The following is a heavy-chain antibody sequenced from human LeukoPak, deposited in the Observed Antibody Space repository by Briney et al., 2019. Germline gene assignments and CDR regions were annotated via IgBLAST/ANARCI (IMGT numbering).Heavy chain of an antibody. CDR1: GYRFTNYW. J-gene: IGHJ4*02. D-gene: IGHD6-6*01. Sequence: SGESLKISCKASGYRFTNYWIGWVRQMAGKGLEWMGSIYPGDSDTRYSPSFQGQVTISADKSISTAYLQWSSLKASDTAMYYCARLVQQLVPLSFDYWGQGTLVTVSS. CDR3: ARLVQQLVPLSFDY. CDR2: IYPGDSDT. V-gene: IGHV5-51*01.